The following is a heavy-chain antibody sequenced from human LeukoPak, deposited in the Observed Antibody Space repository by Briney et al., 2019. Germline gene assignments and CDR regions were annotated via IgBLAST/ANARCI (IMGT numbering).Heavy chain of an antibody. Sequence: SVKVSCKASGGTFSSYGASWVRQAPGQGLEWMGGIIPILGTTKYAQKFQGRVTITADESTSTAYMELSSLRSEDTAVYYCARGSRVATLDFDYWGQGTLVTVSS. CDR2: IIPILGTT. D-gene: IGHD5-12*01. CDR1: GGTFSSYG. CDR3: ARGSRVATLDFDY. V-gene: IGHV1-69*01. J-gene: IGHJ4*02.